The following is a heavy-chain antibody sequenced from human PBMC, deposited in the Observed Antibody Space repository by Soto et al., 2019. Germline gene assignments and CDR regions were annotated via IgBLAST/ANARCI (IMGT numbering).Heavy chain of an antibody. CDR1: GGTFSSYA. J-gene: IGHJ6*02. D-gene: IGHD3-3*01. CDR2: IIPIFGTA. V-gene: IGHV1-69*13. CDR3: ASVRFLEWDLAYYYGMDV. Sequence: GASVKVSCKASGGTFSSYAISWVRQAPGQGLEWMGGIIPIFGTANYAQKFQGRVTITADESTSTAYMELSSLRSEDTAVYYCASVRFLEWDLAYYYGMDVWGQGTTVTVSS.